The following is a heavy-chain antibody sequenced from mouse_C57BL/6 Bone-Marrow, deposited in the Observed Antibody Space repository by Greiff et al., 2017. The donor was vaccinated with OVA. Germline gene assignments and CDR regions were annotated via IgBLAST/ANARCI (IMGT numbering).Heavy chain of an antibody. CDR1: GYTFTSYW. V-gene: IGHV1-50*01. CDR2: IDPSDSYT. J-gene: IGHJ3*01. CDR3: ASGTGRFAY. D-gene: IGHD4-1*01. Sequence: QVHVKQPGAELVKPGASVKLSCKASGYTFTSYWMQWVKQRPGQGLEWIGEIDPSDSYTNYNQKFKGKATLTVDTSSSTAYMQLSSLTSEDSAVYYCASGTGRFAYWGQGTLVTVSA.